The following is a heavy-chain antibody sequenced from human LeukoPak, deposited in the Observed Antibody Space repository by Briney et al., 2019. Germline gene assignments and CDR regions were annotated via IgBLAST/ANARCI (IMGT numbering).Heavy chain of an antibody. CDR3: ARDIVVVVAASENDFYYYYYGMDV. Sequence: ASVKVSCKASGYTFTSYGISWVRQAPGQGLEWMGWISAYNGNTNYAQKLQGRVTMTTDTSTSTAYMGLRSLRSDDTAVYYCARDIVVVVAASENDFYYYYYGMDVWGQGTTVTVSS. CDR2: ISAYNGNT. D-gene: IGHD2-15*01. J-gene: IGHJ6*02. V-gene: IGHV1-18*01. CDR1: GYTFTSYG.